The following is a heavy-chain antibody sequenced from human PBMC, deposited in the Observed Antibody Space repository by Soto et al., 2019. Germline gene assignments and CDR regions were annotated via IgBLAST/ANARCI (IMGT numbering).Heavy chain of an antibody. J-gene: IGHJ5*02. CDR1: GYTFTSYG. CDR3: ARTSGYSSTDNWFDP. V-gene: IGHV1-18*01. Sequence: EASVKLSCKASGYTFTSYGISWVRQSPGQGLEWMGWISAYNGNTNNAQKFQGRVAVTTDTSTSTAYMELMNLRSDDTAVYYCARTSGYSSTDNWFDPWGQGTLVTVSS. CDR2: ISAYNGNT. D-gene: IGHD6-13*01.